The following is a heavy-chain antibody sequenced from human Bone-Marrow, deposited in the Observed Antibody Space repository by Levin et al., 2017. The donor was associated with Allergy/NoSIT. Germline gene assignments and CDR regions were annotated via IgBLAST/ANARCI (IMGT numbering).Heavy chain of an antibody. CDR1: GFTFSSYW. V-gene: IGHV3-74*01. D-gene: IGHD2-15*01. CDR3: TRDGGGLGH. J-gene: IGHJ4*02. Sequence: PAGGSLRLSCAASGFTFSSYWMHWVRQPPGKGLVWVSRIYPDGSSTTYADSVQGRFTISRDNAKNTVYLQMNSLRTEDTAVYYCTRDGGGLGHWGQGTLVTVSS. CDR2: IYPDGSST.